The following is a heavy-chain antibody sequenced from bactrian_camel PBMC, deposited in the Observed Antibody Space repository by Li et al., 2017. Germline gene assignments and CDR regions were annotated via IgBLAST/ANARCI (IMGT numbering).Heavy chain of an antibody. CDR3: AAPVCDSVGLAPGWLPLGY. CDR1: GYTYNCIG. V-gene: IGHV3S40*01. D-gene: IGHD1*01. Sequence: VQLVESGGDSVQSGGSLRLSCSVSGYTYNCIGWFRQVPGQEREAVAAIYTPAGTTYYEDSVEGRFTISQDDAKNAVYLEMNGLKPEDSGTYYCAAPVCDSVGLAPGWLPLGYWGQGTQVTVS. CDR2: IYTPAGTT. J-gene: IGHJ4*01.